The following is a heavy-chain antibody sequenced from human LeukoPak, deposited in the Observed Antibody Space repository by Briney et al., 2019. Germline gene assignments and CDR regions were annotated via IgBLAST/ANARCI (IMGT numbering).Heavy chain of an antibody. Sequence: GGSLRLSCAASGFTFSSYSMNWVRQAPGKGLEWVSATSGSGGSTYYADSVKGRFTISRDNSKNTLYLQMNSLRAEDTAVYYCAKDLGVVPPDYWGQGTLVTVSS. CDR1: GFTFSSYS. J-gene: IGHJ4*02. D-gene: IGHD2-2*01. V-gene: IGHV3-23*01. CDR3: AKDLGVVPPDY. CDR2: TSGSGGST.